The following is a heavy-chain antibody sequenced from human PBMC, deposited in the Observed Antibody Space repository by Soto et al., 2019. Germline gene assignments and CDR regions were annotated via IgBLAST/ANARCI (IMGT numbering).Heavy chain of an antibody. CDR3: AREGPRLRSLEWLNPYYYYGMDV. J-gene: IGHJ6*02. Sequence: RGSLRLSCAASGFTFSSYGMHWVRQAPGKGLEWVAVIWYDGSNKYYADSVKGRFTISRDNSKNTLYLQMNSLRAEDTAVYYCAREGPRLRSLEWLNPYYYYGMDVWGQGTTVTVYS. D-gene: IGHD3-3*01. V-gene: IGHV3-33*01. CDR1: GFTFSSYG. CDR2: IWYDGSNK.